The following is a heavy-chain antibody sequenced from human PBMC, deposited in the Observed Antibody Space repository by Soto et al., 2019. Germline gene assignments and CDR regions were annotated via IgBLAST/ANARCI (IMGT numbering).Heavy chain of an antibody. CDR2: ISATSAKI. J-gene: IGHJ4*02. D-gene: IGHD3-16*01. V-gene: IGHV3-48*02. CDR1: GVKFNYYA. CDR3: VADSSYGSHWVSHFDQ. Sequence: EVQLVESGGGLVQPGGSLRLSCAASGVKFNYYAMNWVRQVPGKGLEWVSYISATSAKIDYADSVKGRFTISRDNARNSLYLQMNSLRDEDTAVYHCVADSSYGSHWVSHFDQWGRGTLVTVSS.